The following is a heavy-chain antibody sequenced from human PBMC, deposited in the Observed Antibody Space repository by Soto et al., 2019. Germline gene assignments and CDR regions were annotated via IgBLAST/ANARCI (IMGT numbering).Heavy chain of an antibody. J-gene: IGHJ4*02. CDR1: GYTFNSYT. Sequence: ASVKVSFKTSGYTFNSYTIAWLRQAPGQGLEWLGWISPDDGNTEYEQKFQGRVTMTADTLTNNAYLELRSLKPDDTAIYYCARVEAPFGESLHWGQGTPVTVSS. CDR3: ARVEAPFGESLH. D-gene: IGHD3-10*01. V-gene: IGHV1-18*01. CDR2: ISPDDGNT.